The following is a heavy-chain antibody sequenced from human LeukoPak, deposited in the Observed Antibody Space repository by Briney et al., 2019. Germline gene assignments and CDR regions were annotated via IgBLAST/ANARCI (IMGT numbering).Heavy chain of an antibody. J-gene: IGHJ5*02. CDR1: GFTFSSYA. D-gene: IGHD4-17*01. CDR2: ISGSGGST. Sequence: GGSLRLSCAASGFTFSSYAMSWVRQAPGKGLEWVSAISGSGGSTYYADSVKGRFTISRDDSKNTLYLQMNSLRAEDTAVYYCAKDRIPTTVTSPGFDPWGQGTLVTVSS. V-gene: IGHV3-23*01. CDR3: AKDRIPTTVTSPGFDP.